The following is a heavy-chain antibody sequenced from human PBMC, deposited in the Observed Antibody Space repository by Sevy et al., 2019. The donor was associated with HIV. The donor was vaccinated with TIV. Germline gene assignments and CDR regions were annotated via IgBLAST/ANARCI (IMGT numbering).Heavy chain of an antibody. CDR3: ARDPHSVPHRGSFDS. J-gene: IGHJ4*02. D-gene: IGHD3-10*01. CDR1: AITIRDYW. V-gene: IGHV3-7*01. Sequence: GGSLRLSCEASAITIRDYWMSWVRQAPGKGLEWVANINPDGTRIYYADSVKGRFTISRDNSRNTLYLQMQSLRADDTAVYFCARDPHSVPHRGSFDSWGQGTLVTVSS. CDR2: INPDGTRI.